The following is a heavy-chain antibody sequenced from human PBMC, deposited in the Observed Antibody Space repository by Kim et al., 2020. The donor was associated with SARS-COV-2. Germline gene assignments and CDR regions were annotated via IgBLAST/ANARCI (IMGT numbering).Heavy chain of an antibody. Sequence: SETLSLTCTVSGGSISSYYWSWIRQPPGKGLEWIGYIYYSGSTNYNPSLKSRVTISVDTSKNQFSLKLSSVTAADTAVYYCARGGYSSGWYDYWGQGTLGTVSS. CDR1: GGSISSYY. J-gene: IGHJ4*02. CDR3: ARGGYSSGWYDY. D-gene: IGHD6-19*01. V-gene: IGHV4-59*01. CDR2: IYYSGST.